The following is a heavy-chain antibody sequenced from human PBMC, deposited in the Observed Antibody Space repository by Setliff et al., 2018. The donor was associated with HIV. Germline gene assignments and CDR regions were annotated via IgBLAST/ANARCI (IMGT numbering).Heavy chain of an antibody. D-gene: IGHD3-22*01. CDR2: IIPNSGGT. CDR3: ARFPNPSQIVVIMPPDY. Sequence: GASVKVSCKASGYTFTGYYMHWVRQAPGQGLEWMGRIIPNSGGTNYAQKFQGRVTMTTDTSTSTAYMELRSLGFDDTAVYYCARFPNPSQIVVIMPPDYWGQGTLVTVSS. CDR1: GYTFTGYY. V-gene: IGHV1-2*06. J-gene: IGHJ4*02.